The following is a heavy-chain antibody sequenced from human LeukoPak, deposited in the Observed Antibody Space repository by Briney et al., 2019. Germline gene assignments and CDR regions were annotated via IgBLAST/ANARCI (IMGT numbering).Heavy chain of an antibody. D-gene: IGHD6-19*01. CDR3: ARAAAETGAFRDNWFDP. CDR2: ISYNGRSI. V-gene: IGHV3-48*01. J-gene: IGHJ5*02. Sequence: PGESLRLSCAASGFTFSSYAMSWVRQAPGKGLEWLSYISYNGRSIYYADSVKGRFTISRDNSKNTLYLQMNSLRAEDTAVYYCARAAAETGAFRDNWFDPWGQGTLVTVSS. CDR1: GFTFSSYA.